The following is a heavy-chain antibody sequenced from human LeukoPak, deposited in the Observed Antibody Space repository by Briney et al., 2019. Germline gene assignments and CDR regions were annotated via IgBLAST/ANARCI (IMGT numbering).Heavy chain of an antibody. CDR1: GFTVSSNY. V-gene: IGHV3-23*01. J-gene: IGHJ4*02. Sequence: SGGSLRLSCAASGFTVSSNYMSWVRQAPGKGLEWVSAISGSGGSTYYADSVKGRFTISRDNSKNTLYLQMNSLRAEDTAVYYCAKDVLLWFGELLGDYWGQGTLVTVSS. CDR3: AKDVLLWFGELLGDY. CDR2: ISGSGGST. D-gene: IGHD3-10*01.